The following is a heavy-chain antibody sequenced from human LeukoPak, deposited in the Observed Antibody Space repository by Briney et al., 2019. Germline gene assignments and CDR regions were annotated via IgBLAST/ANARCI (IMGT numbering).Heavy chain of an antibody. J-gene: IGHJ4*02. Sequence: ASVKVSCKASGGTFSSYAISWVRQAPGQGLEWMGWMNPNSGGTSHAQKFQGRITMTRDTSISTVYMELSSLRSDDTAVYYCVKAAYCSGGSCELVVLKYWGRGTLVTVSS. CDR3: VKAAYCSGGSCELVVLKY. CDR1: GGTFSSYA. CDR2: MNPNSGGT. D-gene: IGHD2-15*01. V-gene: IGHV1-2*02.